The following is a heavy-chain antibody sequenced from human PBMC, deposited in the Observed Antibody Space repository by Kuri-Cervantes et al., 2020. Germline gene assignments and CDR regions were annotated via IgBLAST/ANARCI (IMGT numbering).Heavy chain of an antibody. V-gene: IGHV4-38-2*02. CDR1: GYPISSGYY. CDR2: IYHSGST. D-gene: IGHD6-19*01. J-gene: IGHJ4*02. Sequence: SETLSLTCAVSGYPISSGYYWGWIRQPPGKGLEWIGSIYHSGSTNHNPSLKSRVTISVDTSKNQFSLKLSSVTAADTAVYYCARDGLDQRLVGYFDYWGQGTLVTVSS. CDR3: ARDGLDQRLVGYFDY.